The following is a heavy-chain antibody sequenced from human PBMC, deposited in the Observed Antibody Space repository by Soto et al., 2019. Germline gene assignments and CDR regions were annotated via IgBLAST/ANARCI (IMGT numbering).Heavy chain of an antibody. CDR1: GGTFNSYA. D-gene: IGHD6-19*01. V-gene: IGHV1-69*13. CDR2: IIPIFGTA. Sequence: SVKVSFKASGGTFNSYAISWVRQAPGQGLEWMGGIIPIFGTANYAQKFQGRVTITADESTSTAYMELSSLRSEDTAVYYCARVPAVAGTYYYYYYGMDVWGQGTTVTVSS. J-gene: IGHJ6*02. CDR3: ARVPAVAGTYYYYYYGMDV.